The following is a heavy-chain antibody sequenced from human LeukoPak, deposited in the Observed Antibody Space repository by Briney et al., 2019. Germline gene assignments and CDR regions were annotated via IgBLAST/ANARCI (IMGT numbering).Heavy chain of an antibody. D-gene: IGHD2-15*01. Sequence: SETLSLTCTVSGGSISSYYWSWIRQPPGKGLEWIGYICYSGSTDSNPSLKRRVTFSVDTSKNQISLRLSSVTAADTTVYYCARTYCRGGSCHFDYWGQGTLVTVSS. J-gene: IGHJ4*02. V-gene: IGHV4-59*08. CDR1: GGSISSYY. CDR3: ARTYCRGGSCHFDY. CDR2: ICYSGST.